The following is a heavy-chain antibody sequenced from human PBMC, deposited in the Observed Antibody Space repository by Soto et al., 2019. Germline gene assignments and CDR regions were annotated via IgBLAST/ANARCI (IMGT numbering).Heavy chain of an antibody. CDR1: GGSISSGGYF. D-gene: IGHD6-6*01. CDR3: AREGAAPYYYYGMDV. Sequence: SSEILSLTCTVSGGSISSGGYFWSWIRQHPGKGLEWIGFIYYSGSTYYNPSLKSRVTISVDTSKNQFSLKLSSVTAADTAVYYCAREGAAPYYYYGMDVWGQGTTVTV. J-gene: IGHJ6*02. V-gene: IGHV4-31*03. CDR2: IYYSGST.